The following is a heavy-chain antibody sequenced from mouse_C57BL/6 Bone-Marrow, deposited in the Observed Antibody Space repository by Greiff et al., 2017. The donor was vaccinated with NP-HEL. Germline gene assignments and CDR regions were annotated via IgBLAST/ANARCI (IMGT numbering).Heavy chain of an antibody. J-gene: IGHJ3*01. D-gene: IGHD1-1*01. CDR1: GYTFTSYG. CDR3: ARRDYYGSSYGFAY. Sequence: VKVVESGAELARPGASVKLSCKASGYTFTSYGISWVKQRTGQGLEWIGEIYPRSGNTYYNEKFKGKATLTADKSSSTAYMELRSLTSEDSAVYFCARRDYYGSSYGFAYWGQGTLVTVSA. V-gene: IGHV1-81*01. CDR2: IYPRSGNT.